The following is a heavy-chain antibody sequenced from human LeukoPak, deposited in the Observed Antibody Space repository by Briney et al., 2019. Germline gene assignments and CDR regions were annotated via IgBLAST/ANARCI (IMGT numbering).Heavy chain of an antibody. V-gene: IGHV4-34*01. CDR3: ASHSGVVKNY. Sequence: SETLSLTCAVYGGSFSGYYWSWIRQPPGKGLEWIGEINHSGSTNYNPSLKSRVTISVDTSKNQFSLKLGSVTAADTAVYYCASHSGVVKNYWGQGTLVTVSS. J-gene: IGHJ4*02. CDR1: GGSFSGYY. D-gene: IGHD3-3*01. CDR2: INHSGST.